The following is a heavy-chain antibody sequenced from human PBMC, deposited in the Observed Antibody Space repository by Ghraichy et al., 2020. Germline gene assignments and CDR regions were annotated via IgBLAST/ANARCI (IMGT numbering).Heavy chain of an antibody. Sequence: SETLSLTCTVSGGSISSYYWSWIRQPPGKGLEWIGYIYYSGSTNYNPSLKSRVTISVDTSKNQFSLKLSSVTAADTAVYYCARPKTIAAALDAFDIWGQGTMVTVSS. CDR2: IYYSGST. D-gene: IGHD6-13*01. J-gene: IGHJ3*02. CDR1: GGSISSYY. V-gene: IGHV4-59*08. CDR3: ARPKTIAAALDAFDI.